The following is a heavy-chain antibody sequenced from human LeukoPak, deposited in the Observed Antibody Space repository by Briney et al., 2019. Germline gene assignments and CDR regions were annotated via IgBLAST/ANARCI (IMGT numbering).Heavy chain of an antibody. CDR2: ISSSSSYT. Sequence: GGSLRLSCAASGFTFSDYYMSWIRQAPGKGLEWVSYISSSSSYTNYADSVKGRFTISRDNAKNSLYLQMSSLRAEDTAVYYCARAGYCSSTSCYETPHYYYYGMDVWGQGTTVTVSS. D-gene: IGHD2-2*01. J-gene: IGHJ6*02. V-gene: IGHV3-11*06. CDR3: ARAGYCSSTSCYETPHYYYYGMDV. CDR1: GFTFSDYY.